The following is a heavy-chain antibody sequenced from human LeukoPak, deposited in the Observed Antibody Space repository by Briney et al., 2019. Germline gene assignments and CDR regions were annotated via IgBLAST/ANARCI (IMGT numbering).Heavy chain of an antibody. CDR1: GFTFSSYA. CDR2: ISGSAGNI. Sequence: PGGSLRLSCAASGFTFSSYAMSWVRQTPGKGLEWVSAISGSAGNIYYADSLKGRFTISRDNAKNSLYLQMNSLRAEDTAVYYCAKESFYDFWSGLFDYWGQGTLVTVSS. D-gene: IGHD3-3*01. V-gene: IGHV3-23*01. CDR3: AKESFYDFWSGLFDY. J-gene: IGHJ4*02.